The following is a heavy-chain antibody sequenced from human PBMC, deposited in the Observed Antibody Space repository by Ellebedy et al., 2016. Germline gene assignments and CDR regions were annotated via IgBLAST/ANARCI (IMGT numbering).Heavy chain of an antibody. D-gene: IGHD6-19*01. V-gene: IGHV3-23*01. CDR2: ISGSGGST. CDR1: GFTFSSYA. Sequence: GGSLRLSXAASGFTFSSYAMSWVRQAPGKGLEWVSAISGSGGSTYYADSVKGRFTISRDNAKNSLYLQMNSLRAEDTAVYYCARGTAVAGIGYWGQGTLVTVSS. J-gene: IGHJ4*02. CDR3: ARGTAVAGIGY.